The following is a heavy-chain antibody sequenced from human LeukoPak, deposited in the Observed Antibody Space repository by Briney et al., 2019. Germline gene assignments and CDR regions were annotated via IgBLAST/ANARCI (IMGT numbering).Heavy chain of an antibody. Sequence: SVKVSCKAXGGTFXSYAISWVRQAPGQGLEWMGRIIPILGIANYAQKFQGRVTITADKSTSTAYMELSSLRSEDAAVYYCASLVQQIVTTGAWFDPWGQGTLVTVSS. CDR2: IIPILGIA. CDR1: GGTFXSYA. V-gene: IGHV1-69*04. J-gene: IGHJ5*02. CDR3: ASLVQQIVTTGAWFDP. D-gene: IGHD4-4*01.